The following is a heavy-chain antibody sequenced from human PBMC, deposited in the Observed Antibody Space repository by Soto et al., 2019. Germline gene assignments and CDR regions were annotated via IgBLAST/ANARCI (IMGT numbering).Heavy chain of an antibody. CDR3: ARVSQGCSANNCYFDP. CDR1: GGSVRAPDW. V-gene: IGHV4-4*02. CDR2: VHISGHS. Sequence: SETLSLTCTLSGGSVRAPDWWNWVRQSPDKGLEWIAEVHISGHSNYNPSLRSRVSVSIDSSKNQFYLNLNSVTAADTAIYYCARVSQGCSANNCYFDPWGQGTQVTVSS. J-gene: IGHJ5*01. D-gene: IGHD1-1*01.